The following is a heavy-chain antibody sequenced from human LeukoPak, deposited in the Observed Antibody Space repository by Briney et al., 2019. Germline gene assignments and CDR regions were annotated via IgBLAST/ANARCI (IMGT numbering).Heavy chain of an antibody. CDR2: MSNSGTT. Sequence: SSETLSLTCTVSGYSINNYYWSWLRQPPGKGLEWIGHMSNSGTTSYNPSLKSRVTFSVDTSKNQFSLKLTSVTAADTAVYYCARIRSPASSSSLDPWGQGTLVIVSS. CDR3: ARIRSPASSSSLDP. CDR1: GYSINNYY. J-gene: IGHJ5*02. D-gene: IGHD6-6*01. V-gene: IGHV4-59*01.